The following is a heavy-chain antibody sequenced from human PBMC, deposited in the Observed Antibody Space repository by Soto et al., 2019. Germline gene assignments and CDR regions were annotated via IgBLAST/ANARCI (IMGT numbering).Heavy chain of an antibody. CDR2: TRNKAKGYTT. V-gene: IGHV3-72*01. CDR1: GFTFSDHY. Sequence: EVQLVESGGGLVQPGGSLRLSCAASGFTFSDHYMDWVRQAPGKGLEWVGRTRNKAKGYTTEYAASVKGRFSVSRDDLKKTLYLQMNSLKTEDTAVYYCAREAPHYYYYMGVWGKGTTVTVSS. J-gene: IGHJ6*03. CDR3: AREAPHYYYYMGV.